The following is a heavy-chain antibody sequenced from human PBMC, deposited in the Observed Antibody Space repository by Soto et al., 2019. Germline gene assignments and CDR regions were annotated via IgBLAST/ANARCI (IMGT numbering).Heavy chain of an antibody. V-gene: IGHV5-51*01. D-gene: IGHD5-12*01. CDR2: VYPGDYDT. CDR1: GYHFPSFW. Sequence: PGESLKISCKGSGYHFPSFWIGWVRQVPGKGLEWVGSVYPGDYDTKYNPSFQGQVTISADRSTKTAYLEWSSLKASDTAIYYCARPISGFYWLLDIWGQGTLVTVSS. J-gene: IGHJ4*02. CDR3: ARPISGFYWLLDI.